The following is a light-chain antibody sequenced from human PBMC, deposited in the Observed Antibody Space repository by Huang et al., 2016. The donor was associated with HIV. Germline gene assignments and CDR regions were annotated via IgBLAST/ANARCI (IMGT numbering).Light chain of an antibody. Sequence: DIQMTQSPSSLSASVGDSVTITCRASQSISSYLNWYQQRPGKAPILLIYAASSLQSGVPSRFSGSGSGTDFTLTISSLQPEDVATYYCQQIYSTSITFGQGTRLEIK. CDR3: QQIYSTSIT. CDR2: AAS. V-gene: IGKV1-39*01. J-gene: IGKJ5*01. CDR1: QSISSY.